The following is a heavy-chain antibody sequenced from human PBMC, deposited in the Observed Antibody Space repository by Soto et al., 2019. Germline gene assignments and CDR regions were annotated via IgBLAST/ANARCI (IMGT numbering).Heavy chain of an antibody. Sequence: GASVKVSCKASGYTFTSYDINWVRQATGQGLEWMGWMNPNSGNTGYAQKFQGRVTMTRNTSISTAYMELSSLRAEDTAVYFCAKDRGVIYRALYGMDVWGQGTTVTVSS. CDR2: MNPNSGNT. J-gene: IGHJ6*02. CDR3: AKDRGVIYRALYGMDV. V-gene: IGHV1-8*01. D-gene: IGHD3-10*01. CDR1: GYTFTSYD.